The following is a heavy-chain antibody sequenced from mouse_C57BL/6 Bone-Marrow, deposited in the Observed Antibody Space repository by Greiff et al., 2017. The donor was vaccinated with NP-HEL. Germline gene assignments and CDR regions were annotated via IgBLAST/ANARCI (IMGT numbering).Heavy chain of an antibody. Sequence: EVHLVESGGDLVKPGGSLKLSCAASGFTFSSYGMSWVRQTPDKRLEWVATISSGGSYTYYPDSVKGRFTISRDNAKNTLYLQMSSLKCEDTAMYYCARQWGGYYGYDGTWFAYWGQGTLVTVSA. CDR1: GFTFSSYG. J-gene: IGHJ3*01. CDR2: ISSGGSYT. CDR3: ARQWGGYYGYDGTWFAY. D-gene: IGHD2-2*01. V-gene: IGHV5-6*01.